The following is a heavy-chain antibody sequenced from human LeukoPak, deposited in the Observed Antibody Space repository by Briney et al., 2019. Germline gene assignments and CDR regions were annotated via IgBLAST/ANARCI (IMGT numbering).Heavy chain of an antibody. J-gene: IGHJ4*02. CDR1: GGSISSYY. D-gene: IGHD3-22*01. Sequence: NSSETLSLTCTVSGGSISSYYWSWIRQPPGKGLEWIGYIYYSGSTNYNPSLKSRVTISVDTSKNQFSLKLSSVTAADAAVYYCARGFRGYDSSGYYFGFDYWGQGTLVTASS. CDR2: IYYSGST. CDR3: ARGFRGYDSSGYYFGFDY. V-gene: IGHV4-59*01.